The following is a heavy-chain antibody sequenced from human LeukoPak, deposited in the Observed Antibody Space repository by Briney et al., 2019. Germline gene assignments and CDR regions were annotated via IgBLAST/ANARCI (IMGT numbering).Heavy chain of an antibody. CDR2: INEDGSGK. J-gene: IGHJ6*04. V-gene: IGHV3-7*01. Sequence: GGSLRLSCVSSGFTLSNYWMKWVRQARGKGLEWVASINEDGSGKFSVGSVKDRITISRDNTRNSLDLQINSLTVEDTAIYYCARDDGDVWGTGTTVTVSS. CDR1: GFTLSNYW. CDR3: ARDDGDV.